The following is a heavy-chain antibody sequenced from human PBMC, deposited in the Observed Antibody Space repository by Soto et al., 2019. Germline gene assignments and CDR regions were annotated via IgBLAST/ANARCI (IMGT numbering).Heavy chain of an antibody. CDR2: IYNGGST. V-gene: IGHV3-66*01. D-gene: IGHD1-20*01. J-gene: IGHJ4*02. CDR1: GFTVSSKY. Sequence: EVQLVESGGGLVHPGGSLRLSCAPSGFTVSSKYMSWVRQAPGKGLEWVSVIYNGGSTYYADSVKGRFTISRDNSKNTLYLQMNSLRAEDTAVYYCASPREITALNYWGQGTLVTVSS. CDR3: ASPREITALNY.